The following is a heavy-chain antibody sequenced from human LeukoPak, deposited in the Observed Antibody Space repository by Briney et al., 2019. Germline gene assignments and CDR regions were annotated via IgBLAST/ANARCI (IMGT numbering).Heavy chain of an antibody. CDR3: AGDRPSYGSDAFDN. Sequence: GGSLRLSCAASEFTFSSYSMNWVRQAPGKGLEWVSYIDSSSSTIYYADSVTGRFTISRDNAKNSLYLQMNSLRAEDTAVYYCAGDRPSYGSDAFDNWGQGTMVTVSS. D-gene: IGHD5-18*01. CDR2: IDSSSSTI. J-gene: IGHJ3*02. CDR1: EFTFSSYS. V-gene: IGHV3-48*01.